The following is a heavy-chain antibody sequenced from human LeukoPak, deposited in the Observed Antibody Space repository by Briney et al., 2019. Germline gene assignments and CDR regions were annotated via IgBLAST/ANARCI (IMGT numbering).Heavy chain of an antibody. CDR3: ARGPPSWFGEHNTDFDY. CDR1: GGSVSSGSYY. J-gene: IGHJ4*02. V-gene: IGHV4-61*03. CDR2: IYYSGST. D-gene: IGHD3-10*01. Sequence: SETLSPTCTVSGGSVSSGSYYWSWIRQPPGKGLEWIGYIYYSGSTNYNPSLKSRVTISVDTSKNHFSLNLSSVTAADTAVYYCARGPPSWFGEHNTDFDYWGQGTLVTVSS.